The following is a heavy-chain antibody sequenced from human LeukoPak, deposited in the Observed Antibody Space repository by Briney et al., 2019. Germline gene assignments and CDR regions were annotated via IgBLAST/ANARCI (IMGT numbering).Heavy chain of an antibody. D-gene: IGHD1-26*01. CDR2: IYYSGST. Sequence: SETLSLTCTVSGGSISSSTYYWGWVRQPPGKGLELIGTIYYSGSTYYNPSLKSRVTISVDTSKNQFSLKLNSVTAADTAMYYCASIYRGDNFDYWGQGTLVTVSS. V-gene: IGHV4-39*01. CDR1: GGSISSSTYY. CDR3: ASIYRGDNFDY. J-gene: IGHJ4*02.